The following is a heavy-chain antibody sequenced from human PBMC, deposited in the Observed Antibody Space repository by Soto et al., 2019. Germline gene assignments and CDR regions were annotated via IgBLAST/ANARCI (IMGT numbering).Heavy chain of an antibody. CDR2: INPNSGGT. CDR3: ARDSATAYYYYYGMDV. CDR1: GYTFTGYY. V-gene: IGHV1-2*04. J-gene: IGHJ6*02. Sequence: GASVKVSCKASGYTFTGYYMHWVRQAPGQGLEWMGWINPNSGGTNYAQKFQGWVTMTRDTSISTAYMELSRLRSDDTAVYYCARDSATAYYYYYGMDVWGQGTTVTVSS.